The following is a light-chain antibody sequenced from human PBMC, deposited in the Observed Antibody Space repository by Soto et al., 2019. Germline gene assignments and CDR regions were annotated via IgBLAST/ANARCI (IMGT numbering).Light chain of an antibody. Sequence: EIVLTQSPGTLSLSPGDGATLSCRASQSVNSRYLAWYQQKPGQAPRLLIYGASSRATGIPNRFSGSGSRTDFTLTISRLEPEDFATYFCQKYDTAPLTFGGGTKVEI. J-gene: IGKJ4*01. CDR3: QKYDTAPLT. V-gene: IGKV3-20*01. CDR2: GAS. CDR1: QSVNSRY.